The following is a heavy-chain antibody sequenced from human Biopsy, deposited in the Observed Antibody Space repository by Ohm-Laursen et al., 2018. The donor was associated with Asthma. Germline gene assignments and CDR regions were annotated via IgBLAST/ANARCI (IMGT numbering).Heavy chain of an antibody. CDR1: GGPISSGGYS. D-gene: IGHD5-24*01. J-gene: IGHJ4*02. Sequence: SQTLSLTWAVSGGPISSGGYSWSWIRQPPGKGLEWIGYIYHSGSTYYNPSLKSRVTISVDRSKNQFSLKLSSVTAADTAVYYCARVKDGYNFDYWGQGTLVTVSS. CDR2: IYHSGST. CDR3: ARVKDGYNFDY. V-gene: IGHV4-30-2*01.